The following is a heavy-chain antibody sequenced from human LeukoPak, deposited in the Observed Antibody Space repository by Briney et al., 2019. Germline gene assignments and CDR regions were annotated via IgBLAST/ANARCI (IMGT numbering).Heavy chain of an antibody. CDR3: ARESGGGWYFDY. CDR2: IYSGGST. V-gene: IGHV3-53*01. J-gene: IGHJ4*02. Sequence: GGSLRLSCAAAGFTVSSNYMSWVRQAPGKGLEWVSVIYSGGSTYYADSVKGRFTISRDNSKNTLYLQMNSLRAEDTAVYYCARESGGGWYFDYWGQGTLVTVSS. D-gene: IGHD6-19*01. CDR1: GFTVSSNY.